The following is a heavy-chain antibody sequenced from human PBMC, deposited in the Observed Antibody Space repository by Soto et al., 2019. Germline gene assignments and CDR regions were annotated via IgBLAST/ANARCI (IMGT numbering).Heavy chain of an antibody. V-gene: IGHV3-15*01. CDR1: GFPINKAW. Sequence: EVQLVESGGGLVKPGGSLTLSCAVSGFPINKAWMGWVRQGPGKGLEWVGRLKSVSDGGKADYTAPVKDRFTISRDDSKNMMYLQMNSLKAEDTAVYFCTTMRWNFWSTDWGQGTLVTVSS. CDR2: LKSVSDGGKA. CDR3: TTMRWNFWSTD. J-gene: IGHJ4*02. D-gene: IGHD3-3*01.